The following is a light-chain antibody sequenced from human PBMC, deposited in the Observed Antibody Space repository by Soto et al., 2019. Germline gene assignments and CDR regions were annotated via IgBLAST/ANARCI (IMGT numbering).Light chain of an antibody. Sequence: DIQMTQSPSSLSASVGAXVTITCRASQSISSYLNWYQQKPGKAPKLMIYAASSLQSGVPSRFSGSGSGTDFTLTISSLQPEDFATYYCQQSYSTPPTLGQGTRLEIK. V-gene: IGKV1-39*01. CDR3: QQSYSTPPT. J-gene: IGKJ5*01. CDR1: QSISSY. CDR2: AAS.